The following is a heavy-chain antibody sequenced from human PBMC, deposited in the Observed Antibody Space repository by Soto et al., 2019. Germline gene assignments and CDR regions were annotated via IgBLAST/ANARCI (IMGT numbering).Heavy chain of an antibody. J-gene: IGHJ4*02. V-gene: IGHV3-13*01. CDR1: GFTFSGFD. CDR3: AKSQEIGTHFFDS. D-gene: IGHD6-13*01. Sequence: GGSLRLSCEASGFTFSGFDMHWVRQPTGKGLEWVSSIGTAGDTYYAVSVKGRFTISRDNAKNSLSPQMNSLRAGDMAVYFCAKSQEIGTHFFDSWGQGTQVTVSS. CDR2: IGTAGDT.